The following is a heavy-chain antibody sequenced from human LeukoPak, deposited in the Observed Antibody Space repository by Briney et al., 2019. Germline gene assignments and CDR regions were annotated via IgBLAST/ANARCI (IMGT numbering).Heavy chain of an antibody. CDR3: ARARAEYCIGGSCSGFDY. Sequence: GESLKISCKGSPDTFINYWIGWVRRVPGKGLEWMGIIYPDDSDTTYSPSVQGQVTISVDKSFSTAYLQWSSLKASDTAIYYCARARAEYCIGGSCSGFDYWGQGTLVTVSS. D-gene: IGHD2-15*01. CDR2: IYPDDSDT. J-gene: IGHJ4*02. V-gene: IGHV5-51*01. CDR1: PDTFINYW.